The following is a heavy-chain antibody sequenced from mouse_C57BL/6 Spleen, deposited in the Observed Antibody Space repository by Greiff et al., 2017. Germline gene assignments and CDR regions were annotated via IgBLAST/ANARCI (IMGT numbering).Heavy chain of an antibody. CDR2: IDPSDSYT. CDR1: GYTFTSYW. D-gene: IGHD2-14*01. V-gene: IGHV1-69*01. Sequence: QVQLQQPGAELVMPGASVKLSCKASGYTFTSYWMHWVQQRPGPGLEWIGEIDPSDSYTNYNQKFKGKSTLTVDKSSSTAYMQLSSRTAEDSAVYYCARGGGTLYAMDYWGQGTSVTVSS. CDR3: ARGGGTLYAMDY. J-gene: IGHJ4*01.